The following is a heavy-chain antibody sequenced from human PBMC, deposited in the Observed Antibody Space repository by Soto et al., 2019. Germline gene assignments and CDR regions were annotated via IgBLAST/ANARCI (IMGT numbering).Heavy chain of an antibody. J-gene: IGHJ4*02. CDR2: IGRSGETI. D-gene: IGHD6-6*01. CDR3: ARDSRGGAARRPTFYY. Sequence: EVQLAESGGGLAQPGGSLRLSCVGSGFTFSSFEMNWVRQTQGKGLEWLSYIGRSGETIYYADSVKGRFTISRDNAKSSLFLQMTGLRDEDTGIYYCARDSRGGAARRPTFYYWGRGSLVTVSS. CDR1: GFTFSSFE. V-gene: IGHV3-48*03.